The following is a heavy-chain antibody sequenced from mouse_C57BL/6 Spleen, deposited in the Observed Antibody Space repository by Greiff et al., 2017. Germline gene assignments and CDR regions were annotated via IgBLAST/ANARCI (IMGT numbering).Heavy chain of an antibody. CDR1: GYTFTGYC. J-gene: IGHJ2*01. V-gene: IGHV1-9*01. Sequence: QVQLQQSGAELMKPGASVKLSCKATGYTFTGYCIDWVKQRPGHGLEWIGEIFPGGGSTNYNEKFKGKATFTADTSSNTAYRQLSSLTTEDAAIYYCARVHCADYWGQGTTLTVST. CDR3: ARVHCADY. CDR2: IFPGGGST. D-gene: IGHD6-1*01.